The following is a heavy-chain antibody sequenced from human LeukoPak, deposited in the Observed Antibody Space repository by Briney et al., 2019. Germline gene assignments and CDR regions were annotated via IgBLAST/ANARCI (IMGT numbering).Heavy chain of an antibody. CDR1: GFTSSTYV. Sequence: GGSLRLSCAASGFTSSTYVMSWVRQAPGKGLEWVSAISGSGGTTYYADSVKGRFTISRDNSKNTVYLHLNNLRAEDTAIYFCAKDPRGTYSGWYTGDAFDVWGQGTMVTVSS. V-gene: IGHV3-23*01. CDR2: ISGSGGTT. D-gene: IGHD6-19*01. J-gene: IGHJ3*01. CDR3: AKDPRGTYSGWYTGDAFDV.